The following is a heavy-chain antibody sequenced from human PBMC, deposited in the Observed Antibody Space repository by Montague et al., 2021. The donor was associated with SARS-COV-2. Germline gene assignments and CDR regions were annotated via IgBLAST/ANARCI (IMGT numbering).Heavy chain of an antibody. CDR1: GGSINNYY. CDR2: IHYTGSA. J-gene: IGHJ3*02. V-gene: IGHV4-59*08. Sequence: SETLSLTCTVSGGSINNYYWSWIRQPPEKGPEWIAFIHYTGSANXNSSLKSRATISVDPYKNQCSLKPTSVTAADAALYYCARHLAVGTSGFDIWGQGTMVTVSS. D-gene: IGHD6-19*01. CDR3: ARHLAVGTSGFDI.